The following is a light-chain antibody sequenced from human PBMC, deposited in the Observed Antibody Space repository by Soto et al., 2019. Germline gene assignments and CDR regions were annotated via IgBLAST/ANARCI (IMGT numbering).Light chain of an antibody. CDR3: GTWDSSLSAGV. J-gene: IGLJ3*02. V-gene: IGLV1-51*01. CDR2: DND. CDR1: FSNIGNNY. Sequence: QSVLTQPPSVSAAPGQKVTISCSGSFSNIGNNYVSWYQHLPGTAPKLLIYDNDKRPSGIPDRFSGSKSGTSATLGITGLQTGDEADYYCGTWDSSLSAGVFGGGTQLIVL.